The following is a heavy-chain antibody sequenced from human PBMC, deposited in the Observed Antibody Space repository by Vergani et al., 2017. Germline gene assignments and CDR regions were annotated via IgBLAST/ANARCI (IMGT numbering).Heavy chain of an antibody. J-gene: IGHJ4*02. Sequence: QVQLQESGPGLVRPSETLSLTCTVSGGSLSGYYWNWIRHTPGEGLEWIWYVEVSGYCNYNPSLKTRVSMSSDTSNNQFPLMLSSVTVPDTAVYYCARSIVSRSATVYFDKWGEGALDTVS. CDR1: GGSLSGYY. V-gene: IGHV4-59*01. D-gene: IGHD6-13*01. CDR2: VEVSGYC. CDR3: ARSIVSRSATVYFDK.